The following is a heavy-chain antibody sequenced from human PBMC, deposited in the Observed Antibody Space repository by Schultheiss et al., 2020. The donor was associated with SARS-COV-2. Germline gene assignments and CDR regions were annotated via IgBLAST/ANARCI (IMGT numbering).Heavy chain of an antibody. CDR3: ARASYDSSGLSGMDV. D-gene: IGHD3-22*01. CDR2: ISVYNGNT. V-gene: IGHV1-18*01. CDR1: GYTFASYG. J-gene: IGHJ6*02. Sequence: ASVKVSCKASGYTFASYGISWVRQAPGQGLEWMGWISVYNGNTKYAQKFQGRVTMTTDTSTSTAYMELRSLRSDDTAVYYCARASYDSSGLSGMDVWGQGTTVTVSS.